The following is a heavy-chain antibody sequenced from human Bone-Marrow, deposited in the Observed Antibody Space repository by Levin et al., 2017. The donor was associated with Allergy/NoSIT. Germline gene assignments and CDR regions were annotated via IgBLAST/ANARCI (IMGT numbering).Heavy chain of an antibody. J-gene: IGHJ5*02. V-gene: IGHV4-39*02. Sequence: SETLSLTCTVSGGSISSSSYYWGWIRQPPGKGLEWIGSIYYSGSSYYNPSLKSRVTISVDTSKNQFSLKLSSVTAADTAVYYCAREGGLGYDVWSGYAYNWFDPWGQGTLVTVSS. CDR2: IYYSGSS. CDR1: GGSISSSSYY. D-gene: IGHD3-3*01. CDR3: AREGGLGYDVWSGYAYNWFDP.